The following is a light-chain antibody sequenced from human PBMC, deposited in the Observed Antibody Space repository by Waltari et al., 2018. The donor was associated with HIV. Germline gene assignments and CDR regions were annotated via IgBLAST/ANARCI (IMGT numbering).Light chain of an antibody. V-gene: IGLV1-51*01. CDR2: GHG. CDR1: SSNIGNNV. Sequence: QSVLTQPPSMSAAPGERVTISCSGSSSNIGNNVVSWYQQLPGTAPKLLIYGHGSRPSGAPDRFSGSKSGTSATLGITGLQTGDEADYYCGTWDSSLSSYVFGTGTKVTVL. J-gene: IGLJ1*01. CDR3: GTWDSSLSSYV.